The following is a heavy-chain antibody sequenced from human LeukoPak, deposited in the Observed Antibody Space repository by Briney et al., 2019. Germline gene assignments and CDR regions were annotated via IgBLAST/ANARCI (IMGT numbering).Heavy chain of an antibody. J-gene: IGHJ4*02. Sequence: GGSLRLSCAASGFTFSSSPMSWVRQAPGKGLEWVSGISSSGGDTAYADSVKGRFTISRDNSKNTLYLQMNSLRAEDTAVYYCAKDLEQWLAHYFDYWGQGTLVTVSS. CDR3: AKDLEQWLAHYFDY. CDR2: ISSSGGDT. D-gene: IGHD6-19*01. V-gene: IGHV3-23*01. CDR1: GFTFSSSP.